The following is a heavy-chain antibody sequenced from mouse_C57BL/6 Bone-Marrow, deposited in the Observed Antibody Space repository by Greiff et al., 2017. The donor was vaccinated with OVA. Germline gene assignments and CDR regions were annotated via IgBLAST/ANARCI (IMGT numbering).Heavy chain of an antibody. J-gene: IGHJ1*03. CDR2: IHPNSGST. CDR1: GYTFTSYW. CDR3: ARPVVDDDWYFDV. D-gene: IGHD1-1*01. V-gene: IGHV1-64*01. Sequence: QVQLQQPGAELVKPGASVKLSCKASGYTFTSYWMHWVKQRPGQGLEWIGMIHPNSGSTNYNEKFKSKATLTVDKSSSTAYMQLSSLTSEDSAVYYCARPVVDDDWYFDVWGTGTTVTVSS.